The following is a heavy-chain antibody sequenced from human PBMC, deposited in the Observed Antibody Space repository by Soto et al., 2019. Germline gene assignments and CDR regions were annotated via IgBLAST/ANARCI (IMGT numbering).Heavy chain of an antibody. CDR1: GGSFSGYY. D-gene: IGHD3-22*01. J-gene: IGHJ4*02. CDR2: INHSGST. Sequence: PSETLSLTCAVYGGSFSGYYWGWIRQPPGKGLEWIGEINHSGSTNYNPSLKSRVTISVDTSKNQFSLKLSSVTAADTAVYYCAREGYYYDSSGYGNFDYWGQGTLVTVS. CDR3: AREGYYYDSSGYGNFDY. V-gene: IGHV4-34*01.